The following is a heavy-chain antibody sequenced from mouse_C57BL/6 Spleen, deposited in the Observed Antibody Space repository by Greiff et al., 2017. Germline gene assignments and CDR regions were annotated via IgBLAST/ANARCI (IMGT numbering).Heavy chain of an antibody. CDR2: INPSNGGT. CDR1: GYTFTSYW. Sequence: VQLQQSGTELVKPGASVKLSCKASGYTFTSYWMHWVKQRPGQGLEWIGNINPSNGGTNYNEKFKSKATLTVDKSSSTAYMQLSSLTSEDSAVYYCARSAYYGSSYAAMDYWGQGTSVTVSS. V-gene: IGHV1-53*01. D-gene: IGHD1-1*01. CDR3: ARSAYYGSSYAAMDY. J-gene: IGHJ4*01.